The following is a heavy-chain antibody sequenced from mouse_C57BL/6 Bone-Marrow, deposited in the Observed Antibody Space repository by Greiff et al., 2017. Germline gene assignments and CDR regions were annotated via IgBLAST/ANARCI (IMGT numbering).Heavy chain of an antibody. CDR3: ARSGYSNLYYYAMDY. CDR2: IYPSDSET. V-gene: IGHV1-61*01. J-gene: IGHJ4*01. CDR1: GYTFTSYW. D-gene: IGHD2-5*01. Sequence: QVQLQQPGAELVRPGSSVKLSCKASGYTFTSYWMDWVKQRPGQGLEWIGNIYPSDSETNYNQKFKDKATLTVDKSSSTAYMQLSSLQSEDSAVYYCARSGYSNLYYYAMDYWGQGTSVTVSS.